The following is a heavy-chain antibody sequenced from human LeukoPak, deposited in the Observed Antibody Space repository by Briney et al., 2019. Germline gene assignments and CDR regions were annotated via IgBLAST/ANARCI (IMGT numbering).Heavy chain of an antibody. Sequence: SGGSLRLSCAASGFTFDSYAMTWVRQAPGKGLEWVSTVSASGAGTYFADSVKGRFTISRDNSKNTLYLQMSYLRAEDTAVYYCANNGGVAVAGSFDNWGQGTLVTVSS. J-gene: IGHJ4*02. CDR3: ANNGGVAVAGSFDN. CDR2: VSASGAGT. D-gene: IGHD6-19*01. V-gene: IGHV3-23*01. CDR1: GFTFDSYA.